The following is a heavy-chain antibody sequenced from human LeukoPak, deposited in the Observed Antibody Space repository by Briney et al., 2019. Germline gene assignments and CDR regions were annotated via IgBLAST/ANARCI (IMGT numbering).Heavy chain of an antibody. V-gene: IGHV1-69*13. D-gene: IGHD1-7*01. CDR3: ARKPELRGGHWFDP. CDR1: GGTFISYA. Sequence: ASVKVSCKASGGTFISYAISWVRQAPGQGLEWMGGIIPIFGTANYAQKFQGRVTITADESTSTAYMELSSLRSEDTAVYYCARKPELRGGHWFDPWGQGTLVTVSS. J-gene: IGHJ5*02. CDR2: IIPIFGTA.